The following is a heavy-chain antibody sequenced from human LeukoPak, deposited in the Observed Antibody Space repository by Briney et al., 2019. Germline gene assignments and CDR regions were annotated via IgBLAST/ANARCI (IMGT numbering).Heavy chain of an antibody. V-gene: IGHV4-59*08. CDR1: GGSISSYY. D-gene: IGHD6-13*01. J-gene: IGHJ4*02. CDR2: IYYSGST. Sequence: SETLSLTCTVSGGSISSYYWSWIRQPPGKGLEWIGYIYYSGSTNYNPSLKSRVTISVDTSKNQFSLKLSSVTAADTAVYYCARHSLAAAGTEVDFGFDYWGQGTLVTVSS. CDR3: ARHSLAAAGTEVDFGFDY.